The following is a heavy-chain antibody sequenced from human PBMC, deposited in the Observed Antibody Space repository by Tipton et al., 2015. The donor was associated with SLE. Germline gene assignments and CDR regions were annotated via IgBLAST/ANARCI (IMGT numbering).Heavy chain of an antibody. V-gene: IGHV3-21*04. CDR3: ARGWIQLWYGLGFDY. J-gene: IGHJ4*02. CDR1: GFTFSSYS. CDR2: ISSSSSYI. D-gene: IGHD5-18*01. Sequence: SLRLSCAASGFTFSSYSMNWVRQAPGKGLEWVSSISSSSSYIYYADSVKGRFTISRDNAKNSLYLQMNSLRAEDTAVYYCARGWIQLWYGLGFDYWGQGTLATASS.